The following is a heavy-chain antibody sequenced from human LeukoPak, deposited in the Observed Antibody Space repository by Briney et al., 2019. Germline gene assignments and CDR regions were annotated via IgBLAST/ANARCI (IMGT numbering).Heavy chain of an antibody. J-gene: IGHJ4*02. CDR2: IKSKTDGGTT. CDR3: TTPDYDILTGHQIDY. V-gene: IGHV3-15*01. CDR1: GFTFSNAW. Sequence: PGGSLRLSCAASGFTFSNAWMSWVRQAPGKGLEWVGRIKSKTDGGTTDYAAPVKGRFTISRDDSKNTLYLQMNSLKTEDTAVYYCTTPDYDILTGHQIDYWGQGTLVTVSS. D-gene: IGHD3-9*01.